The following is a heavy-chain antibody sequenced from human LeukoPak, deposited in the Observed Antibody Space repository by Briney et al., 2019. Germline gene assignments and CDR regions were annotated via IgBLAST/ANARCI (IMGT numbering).Heavy chain of an antibody. CDR2: IYNSGYS. CDR3: ARTIAARPYYFDY. CDR1: GGSISSHY. Sequence: PSETLSLTCTVSGGSISSHYWSWIRQPPGKGLEWIGYIYNSGYSKYNPSLKSRVTISVDTSKNQFSLKLSSVTAADTAVYYCARTIAARPYYFDYWGQGTLVTVSS. J-gene: IGHJ4*02. D-gene: IGHD6-6*01. V-gene: IGHV4-59*11.